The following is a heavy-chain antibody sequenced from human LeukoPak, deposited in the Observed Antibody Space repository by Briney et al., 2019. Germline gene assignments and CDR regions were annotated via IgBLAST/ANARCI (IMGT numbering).Heavy chain of an antibody. Sequence: SETLSLTCAVSGGSFSTYYWSWIRQPPGKGLEWIGYIYYSGSTNYNPSLKSRVTISVDTSKNQFSLKLSSVTAADTAVYYCARHKLFRRSRDAFDIWGQGTIVTVSS. D-gene: IGHD3-10*01. CDR3: ARHKLFRRSRDAFDI. V-gene: IGHV4-59*01. CDR1: GGSFSTYY. J-gene: IGHJ3*02. CDR2: IYYSGST.